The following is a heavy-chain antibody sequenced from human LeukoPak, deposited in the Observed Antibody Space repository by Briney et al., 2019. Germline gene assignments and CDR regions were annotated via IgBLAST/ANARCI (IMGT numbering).Heavy chain of an antibody. CDR3: AKDWDYYGSGSYSDY. V-gene: IGHV3-23*01. Sequence: GGSLRLSCAASGFTFSSYAMRWVRQAPGKGLEWVSSISGSGGSTYYADSVKGRFTISRDNSKNTLYLQMNSLKAEDAAVYYCAKDWDYYGSGSYSDYWGQGTLVTVSS. D-gene: IGHD3-10*01. CDR1: GFTFSSYA. J-gene: IGHJ4*02. CDR2: ISGSGGST.